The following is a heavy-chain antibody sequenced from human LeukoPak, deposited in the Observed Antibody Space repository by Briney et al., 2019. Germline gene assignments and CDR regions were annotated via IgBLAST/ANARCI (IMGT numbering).Heavy chain of an antibody. Sequence: PGGSLRLSCAASGFNFVDYAMHWVRQAPGKGLEGVSYISSSGSIIYYADSVKGRFTISRDNAKNSLYLQMNSLRGEDTAVYYCARGGLGWSAYSNYDYWGQGTLVTVSS. J-gene: IGHJ4*02. CDR3: ARGGLGWSAYSNYDY. V-gene: IGHV3-48*03. CDR2: ISSSGSII. D-gene: IGHD3-3*01. CDR1: GFNFVDYA.